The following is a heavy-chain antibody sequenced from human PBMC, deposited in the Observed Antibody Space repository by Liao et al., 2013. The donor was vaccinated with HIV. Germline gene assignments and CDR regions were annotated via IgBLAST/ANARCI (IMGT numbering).Heavy chain of an antibody. J-gene: IGHJ4*02. CDR2: IYTSGST. D-gene: IGHD3-3*01. CDR1: GGSISSSSYY. CDR3: ARTYSDWLPDY. V-gene: IGHV4-39*07. Sequence: QLQLQESGPGLVKPSETLSLTCTVSGGSISSSSYYWGWIRQPPGKGLEWIGSIYTSGSTNYNPSLKSRVTMSVDTSKNQFSLKLSSVTAADTAVYYCARTYSDWLPDYWGQGTLVTVSS.